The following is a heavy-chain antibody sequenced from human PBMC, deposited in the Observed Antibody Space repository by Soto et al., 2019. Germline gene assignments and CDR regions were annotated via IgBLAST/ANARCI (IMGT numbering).Heavy chain of an antibody. Sequence: PVGSLRLSCAASGFTFSDYYMTWIRQAPGQGLEWVSYIGSSAGHIYYADSVRGRFTISRDNAKNSLFLQMNSLRAEDTAVYYCARDRLATNYYFDYWGQGTLVTVSS. V-gene: IGHV3-11*01. J-gene: IGHJ4*02. CDR2: IGSSAGHI. CDR3: ARDRLATNYYFDY. D-gene: IGHD3-16*01. CDR1: GFTFSDYY.